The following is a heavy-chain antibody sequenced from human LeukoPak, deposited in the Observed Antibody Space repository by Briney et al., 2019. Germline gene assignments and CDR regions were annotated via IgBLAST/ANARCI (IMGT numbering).Heavy chain of an antibody. D-gene: IGHD4-17*01. CDR1: RYTFTNYG. J-gene: IGHJ4*02. V-gene: IGHV1-18*01. CDR2: IKTYNGNA. CDR3: ARKDYGDSFDY. Sequence: GASVKVSCKASRYTFTNYGISWVRHAPGQGREWMGWIKTYNGNANYAQKLQGRVTMTTDTSTSTAYMELRSLRSDDTAVYYCARKDYGDSFDYWGQGTLVTVSS.